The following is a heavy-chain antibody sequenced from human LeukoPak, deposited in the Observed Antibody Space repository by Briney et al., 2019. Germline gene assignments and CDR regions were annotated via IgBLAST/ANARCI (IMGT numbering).Heavy chain of an antibody. J-gene: IGHJ4*02. CDR1: GFTFSSYA. V-gene: IGHV3-30-3*01. D-gene: IGHD4-17*01. CDR3: ARETGSTVGSTDFDY. CDR2: MSCDGTNK. Sequence: QPGRSLRLSCAASGFTFSSYAMHWVRQAPGKGLEWVAVMSCDGTNKYYADSVKGRFTISRDNSKNTLYLQMNSLRAEDTAVYYCARETGSTVGSTDFDYWGLGTLVAVSS.